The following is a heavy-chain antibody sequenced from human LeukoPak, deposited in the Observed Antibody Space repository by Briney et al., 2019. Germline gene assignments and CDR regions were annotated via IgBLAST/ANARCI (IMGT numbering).Heavy chain of an antibody. V-gene: IGHV4-59*12. CDR1: GGSISSYY. J-gene: IGHJ4*02. CDR2: IYYSGST. D-gene: IGHD3-10*02. Sequence: SETLSLTCTVSGGSISSYYWSWIRQPPGKGLEWIGYIYYSGSTNYNPSLKSRVTMSVDTSKNQFSLKLSSVTAADTAVYYCARDNLCPDYWGQGTLVTVSS. CDR3: ARDNLCPDY.